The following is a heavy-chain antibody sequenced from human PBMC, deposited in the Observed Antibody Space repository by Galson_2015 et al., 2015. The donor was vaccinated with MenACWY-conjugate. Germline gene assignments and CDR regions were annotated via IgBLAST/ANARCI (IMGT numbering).Heavy chain of an antibody. D-gene: IGHD1-1*01. CDR3: ATSTTKGLSDY. J-gene: IGHJ4*02. CDR1: GFTVSSNY. CDR2: IYPGGDT. Sequence: LRLSCAASGFTVSSNYMNWVRQTPGMGLEWVSVIYPGGDTYYADSVKDRITVTRDSSKNTLYLQLNSLRGEDTAVYYCATSTTKGLSDYWSQGTLVTVSS. V-gene: IGHV3-53*01.